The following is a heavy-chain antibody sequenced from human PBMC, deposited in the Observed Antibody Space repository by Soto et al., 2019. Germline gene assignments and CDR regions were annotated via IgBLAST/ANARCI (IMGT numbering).Heavy chain of an antibody. CDR3: AKDRWFGEFKYYFDY. CDR1: GFTFSSYG. D-gene: IGHD3-10*01. Sequence: GGSLRLSCAASGFTFSSYGMHWVRQAPGKGLEWVAVISYDGSNKYYADSVKGRFTISRDNSKNTLYLQMNSLRAEDTAVYYFAKDRWFGEFKYYFDYGGQGTLVTVSS. CDR2: ISYDGSNK. V-gene: IGHV3-30*18. J-gene: IGHJ4*02.